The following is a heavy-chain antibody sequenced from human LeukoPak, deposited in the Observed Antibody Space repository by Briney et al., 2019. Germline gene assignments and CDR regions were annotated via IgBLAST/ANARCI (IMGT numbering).Heavy chain of an antibody. V-gene: IGHV3-21*01. D-gene: IGHD2-15*01. CDR1: GFTFSSYS. Sequence: GGSLRLSCAASGFTFSSYSMNWVRQAPGKGLERVSSISSSSSYIYYADSVKGRFTISRDNAKNSLYLQMNSLRAEDTAVYYCARTEDSAIVVVVAARSGAFDIWGQGTMVTVSS. CDR3: ARTEDSAIVVVVAARSGAFDI. J-gene: IGHJ3*02. CDR2: ISSSSSYI.